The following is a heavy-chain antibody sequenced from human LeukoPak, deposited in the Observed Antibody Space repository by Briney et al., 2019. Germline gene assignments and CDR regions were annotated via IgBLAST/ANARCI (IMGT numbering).Heavy chain of an antibody. J-gene: IGHJ3*02. Sequence: ASVKVSCKASGYTFTSSDINWVRQATGRGLEWMGWMNPNSGNTGYAQKFQGRVTMTRNTSISTAYMELSSLRSEDTAVYYCATKPRSSWHDAFDIWGQGTMVTVSS. D-gene: IGHD6-13*01. CDR1: GYTFTSSD. V-gene: IGHV1-8*01. CDR3: ATKPRSSWHDAFDI. CDR2: MNPNSGNT.